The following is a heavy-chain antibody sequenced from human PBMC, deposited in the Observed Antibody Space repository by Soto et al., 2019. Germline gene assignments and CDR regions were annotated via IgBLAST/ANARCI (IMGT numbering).Heavy chain of an antibody. J-gene: IGHJ5*02. CDR2: IYSGGST. Sequence: GGSLRLSCAASGFTVSSNYMSWVRQAPGKGLEWVSVIYSGGSTYYADSVKGRFTISRDNSKNTLYLQMNSLRAEDTAVYYCARVTAVAGLHWFDPWGQGALVTVSS. D-gene: IGHD6-19*01. V-gene: IGHV3-53*01. CDR1: GFTVSSNY. CDR3: ARVTAVAGLHWFDP.